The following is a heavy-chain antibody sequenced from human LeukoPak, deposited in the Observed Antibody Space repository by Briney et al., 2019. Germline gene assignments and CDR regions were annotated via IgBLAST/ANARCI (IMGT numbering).Heavy chain of an antibody. Sequence: PGGSLRLSCAASGYTFSSYSMNWVRQAPGKGLEWVSSISSSGSYIYYADSVKGRFTISRDNANKSLYLQLNSLRAEDSAVYFCAREPIYGLSFYYCGQGTLVTVSS. CDR2: ISSSGSYI. CDR3: AREPIYGLSFYY. D-gene: IGHD2/OR15-2a*01. V-gene: IGHV3-21*01. J-gene: IGHJ4*02. CDR1: GYTFSSYS.